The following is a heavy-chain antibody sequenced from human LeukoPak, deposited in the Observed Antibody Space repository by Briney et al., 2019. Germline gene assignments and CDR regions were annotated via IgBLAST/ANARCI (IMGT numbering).Heavy chain of an antibody. CDR2: LRGDGET. CDR1: GLSFTSFA. D-gene: IGHD3-16*01. J-gene: IGHJ4*02. V-gene: IGHV3-23*01. Sequence: GGSLRLSCAASGLSFTSFAMSWVRQAPARGPEWVSSLRGDGETFYADSVRGRFTLSRDDSRNTVYLQLNNLRVEDTAIYYCASASWVSSADAVRWGQGTQVTVSS. CDR3: ASASWVSSADAVR.